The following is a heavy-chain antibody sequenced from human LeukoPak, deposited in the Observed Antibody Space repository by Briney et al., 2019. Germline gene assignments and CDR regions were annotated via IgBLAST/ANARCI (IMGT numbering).Heavy chain of an antibody. CDR2: IKEDGSEK. J-gene: IGHJ4*02. Sequence: GGSLRLSCAASGFSFSSYWVTWVRQAPGKGLEWVANIKEDGSEKYYVDSVKGRFTISRDNAKNSLYLQMNSLRVEDTAVYYCASETLSTSWGQGTLVTVSS. CDR1: GFSFSSYW. D-gene: IGHD2-2*01. V-gene: IGHV3-7*01. CDR3: ASETLSTS.